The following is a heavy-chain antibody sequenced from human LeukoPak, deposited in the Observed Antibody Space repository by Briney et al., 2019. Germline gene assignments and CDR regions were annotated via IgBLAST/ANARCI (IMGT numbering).Heavy chain of an antibody. D-gene: IGHD4-17*01. Sequence: GGFLRLSCAASGFTFSIYAMHWVRQAPGKGLEWVAVISYDGSNKYYADSVKGRFTISRDNSKNTLYLQMNSLGPEDTAVYYCARDGPPYGDMRNWFDPWGQGTLVTVSS. CDR2: ISYDGSNK. CDR1: GFTFSIYA. CDR3: ARDGPPYGDMRNWFDP. V-gene: IGHV3-30-3*01. J-gene: IGHJ5*02.